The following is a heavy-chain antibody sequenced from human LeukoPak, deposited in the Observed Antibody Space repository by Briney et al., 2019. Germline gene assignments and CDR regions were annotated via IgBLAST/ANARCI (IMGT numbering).Heavy chain of an antibody. Sequence: GGSLRLSCAASGFTFSSYSMNWVRQARGKGLEWVSSISSSSSYIYYADSVKGRFTISRDNAKKSLFLQMNSLRPEDTAVYYCARDRWTGAGDGFDIWGQGTMVTVSS. D-gene: IGHD3/OR15-3a*01. V-gene: IGHV3-21*01. CDR3: ARDRWTGAGDGFDI. CDR1: GFTFSSYS. CDR2: ISSSSSYI. J-gene: IGHJ3*02.